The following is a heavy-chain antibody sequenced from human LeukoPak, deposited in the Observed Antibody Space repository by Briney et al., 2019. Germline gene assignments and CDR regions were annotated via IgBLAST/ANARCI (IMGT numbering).Heavy chain of an antibody. J-gene: IGHJ4*02. V-gene: IGHV3-11*01. D-gene: IGHD4-17*01. CDR3: ARDASHDYGDYEGDY. Sequence: PGGSLRLSCAASGFTFSDYYMSWIRQAPGKGLEWVSYISSSGSTIYYADSVKGRFTISRDNAKNSLYLQMNSLRAEDTAVYYCARDASHDYGDYEGDYWGQGTLVTASS. CDR2: ISSSGSTI. CDR1: GFTFSDYY.